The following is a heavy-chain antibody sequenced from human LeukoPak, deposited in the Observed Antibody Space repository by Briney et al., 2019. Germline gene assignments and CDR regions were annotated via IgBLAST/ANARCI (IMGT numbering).Heavy chain of an antibody. V-gene: IGHV4-59*08. Sequence: SETLSLTCTVAGGSISIYYWSWIRQPPGKGLEWIGYIYYSGSTNYNPSLKSRVTISVDTSKNQFSLKLSSVTAADTAVYYCARYSSSWSEGYYYYGMDVWGQGTTVTVSS. CDR2: IYYSGST. J-gene: IGHJ6*02. CDR1: GGSISIYY. CDR3: ARYSSSWSEGYYYYGMDV. D-gene: IGHD6-13*01.